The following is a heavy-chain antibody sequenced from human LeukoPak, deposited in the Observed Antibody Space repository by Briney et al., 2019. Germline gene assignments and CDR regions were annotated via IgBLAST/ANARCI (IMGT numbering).Heavy chain of an antibody. CDR1: GYTFTSYG. Sequence: GASVKVSCKASGYTFTSYGISWVRQAPGQGLEWMGWISAYNGNTNYAQKLQGRVTMTTDTSTSTAYMELRSLRSDDTAVYYCARDPTIVVVPAAIPSWFDPWGQGTLVTVSS. D-gene: IGHD2-2*01. V-gene: IGHV1-18*01. CDR3: ARDPTIVVVPAAIPSWFDP. CDR2: ISAYNGNT. J-gene: IGHJ5*02.